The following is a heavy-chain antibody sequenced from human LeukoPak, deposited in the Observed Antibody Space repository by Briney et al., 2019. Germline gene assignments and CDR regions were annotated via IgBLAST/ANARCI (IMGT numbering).Heavy chain of an antibody. CDR1: GFTVSSNY. D-gene: IGHD6-19*01. Sequence: GSLRLSCAASGFTVSSNYMSWVCQAPGKGLEWVSVIYSGGSTYYADSVKGRFTISRDNSKNTLYLQMNSLRADDTAVYYCARHRGYSSAWYDYWGQGTLVTVSS. CDR2: IYSGGST. J-gene: IGHJ4*02. V-gene: IGHV3-66*04. CDR3: ARHRGYSSAWYDY.